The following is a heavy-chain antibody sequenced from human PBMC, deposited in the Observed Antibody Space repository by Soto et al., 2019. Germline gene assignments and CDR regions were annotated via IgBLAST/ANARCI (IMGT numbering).Heavy chain of an antibody. J-gene: IGHJ6*02. CDR3: AMVDVYVTPSPQDV. CDR2: INTYNGNT. D-gene: IGHD3-16*01. Sequence: QVQLVQSGAEVKNPGASVKVSCKASGYPFTRYGIGWARQAPGQGREWMGWINTYNGNTNYAQNVQGRVTLTTDTSTSTAYMELRSLRSNDTAIYYCAMVDVYVTPSPQDVWGQGTTVIVSS. CDR1: GYPFTRYG. V-gene: IGHV1-18*01.